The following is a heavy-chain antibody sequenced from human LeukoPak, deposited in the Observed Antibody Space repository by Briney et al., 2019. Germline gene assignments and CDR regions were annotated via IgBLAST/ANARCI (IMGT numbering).Heavy chain of an antibody. CDR2: IDWDDDK. CDR1: GFSLSTSGMC. Sequence: SGPALVKPTQTLTLTCTFSGFSLSTSGMCVSWIRQPPGKALEWLARIDWDDDKYYSTSLKTRLTISKDTSKNQVVLTMTNMDPVDTATYYCARTPSAARTFDVPNYFDYWGQGTLVTVSS. CDR3: ARTPSAARTFDVPNYFDY. D-gene: IGHD6-13*01. J-gene: IGHJ4*02. V-gene: IGHV2-70*11.